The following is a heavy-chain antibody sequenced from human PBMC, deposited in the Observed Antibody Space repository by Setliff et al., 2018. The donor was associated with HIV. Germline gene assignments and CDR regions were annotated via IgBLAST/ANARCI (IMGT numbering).Heavy chain of an antibody. V-gene: IGHV4-61*02. J-gene: IGHJ1*01. CDR3: ASSRSLFGEEYFHH. D-gene: IGHD3-10*02. CDR1: GGSMSSGSYF. CDR2: IYTSGST. Sequence: LSLTCTVSGGSMSSGSYFWSWIRQPAGKGLEWIGRIYTSGSTDYNPSLKSRLTISVDTSKNQFSLKLRSVTAADTAVYYCASSRSLFGEEYFHHWGQGTLVTVSS.